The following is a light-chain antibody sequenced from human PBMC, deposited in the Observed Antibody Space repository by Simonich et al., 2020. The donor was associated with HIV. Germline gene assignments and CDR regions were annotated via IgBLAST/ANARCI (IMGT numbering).Light chain of an antibody. V-gene: IGKV1-5*03. CDR1: QNIRSW. Sequence: DIQMTQSPSTLSASVGDRFTITCRASQNIRSWLAWYQQKPGKAPKLLIYQASSLESGVPSRFSGSGSGTEFTLTIRSLQPDDFATYYCQQYNSYSYTFGQGTKLEIK. J-gene: IGKJ2*01. CDR2: QAS. CDR3: QQYNSYSYT.